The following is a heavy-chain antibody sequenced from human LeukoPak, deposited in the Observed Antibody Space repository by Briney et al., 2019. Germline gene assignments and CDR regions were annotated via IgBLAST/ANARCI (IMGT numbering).Heavy chain of an antibody. CDR1: GGTFSSYA. J-gene: IGHJ4*02. V-gene: IGHV1-69*13. D-gene: IGHD3-3*01. CDR3: AENYDFWSGFDY. CDR2: IIPIFGTA. Sequence: SVKVSCKASGGTFSSYAISWVRQAPGQGLEWMGGIIPIFGTASYAQKFQGRVTITADESTSTAYMELSSLRSVDTAVYYCAENYDFWSGFDYWGQGTLVTVSS.